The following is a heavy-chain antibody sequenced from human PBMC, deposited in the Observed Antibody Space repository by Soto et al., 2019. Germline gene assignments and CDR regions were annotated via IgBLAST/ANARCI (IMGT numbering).Heavy chain of an antibody. Sequence: WGSLRLSCAASGFTFSSYDMHWVRQATGKGLEWVSAIGTAGDTYYPGSVKGRFTISRENAKNSLYLQMNSLRAGDTAVYYCARGWPGSGVNAFDIWGQGTMVTVSS. J-gene: IGHJ3*02. CDR2: IGTAGDT. CDR1: GFTFSSYD. D-gene: IGHD6-19*01. V-gene: IGHV3-13*01. CDR3: ARGWPGSGVNAFDI.